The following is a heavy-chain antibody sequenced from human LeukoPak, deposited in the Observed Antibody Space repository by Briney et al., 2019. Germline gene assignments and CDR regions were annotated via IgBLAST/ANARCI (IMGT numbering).Heavy chain of an antibody. CDR3: AREGGYQWLVRSEWFDP. CDR2: INPHSGGT. V-gene: IGHV1-2*02. Sequence: ASVKVSCKASGYTFTGYYIHWVRQAPGQGLEWMGWINPHSGGTNYAQKFQGGVTMTRDTSITTAYMELSSLRSDDTAVYYCAREGGYQWLVRSEWFDPWGQGTLVTVSS. J-gene: IGHJ5*02. D-gene: IGHD6-19*01. CDR1: GYTFTGYY.